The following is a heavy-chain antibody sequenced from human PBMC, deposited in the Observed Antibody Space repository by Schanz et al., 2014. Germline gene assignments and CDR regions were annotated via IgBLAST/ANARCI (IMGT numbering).Heavy chain of an antibody. D-gene: IGHD3-9*01. CDR3: ARDSRPNYDFLTAYYSIDY. CDR2: ISSGSSYA. CDR1: GFTFRDYY. Sequence: QVQLVESGGGWAKPGGPLRLSWAALGFTFRDYYRSGIRQAPGRGLEWVSDISSGSSYANYADSVKGRFTISRDNAKNTLYLQMNSLRAEDTAVYYCARDSRPNYDFLTAYYSIDYWGQGTLVTVSS. J-gene: IGHJ4*02. V-gene: IGHV3-11*06.